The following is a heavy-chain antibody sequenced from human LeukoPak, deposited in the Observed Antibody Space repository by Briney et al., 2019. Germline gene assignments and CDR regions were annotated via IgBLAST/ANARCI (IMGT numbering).Heavy chain of an antibody. Sequence: GGSQRLSCVASGFTFYNYAMHWVRQAPGKGLEYVSAIGGNGDTSYYADSVKGRFTISRDNSKDTVYLQLGSLRTEDMAVYYCATRHEYSYPYWGQGTLVTVSS. V-gene: IGHV3-64*02. D-gene: IGHD5-18*01. CDR2: IGGNGDTS. J-gene: IGHJ4*02. CDR3: ATRHEYSYPY. CDR1: GFTFYNYA.